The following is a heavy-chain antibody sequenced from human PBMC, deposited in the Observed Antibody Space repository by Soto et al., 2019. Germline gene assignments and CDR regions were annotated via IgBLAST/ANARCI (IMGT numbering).Heavy chain of an antibody. CDR3: AKSPGTYYYDSSGYYHYDY. V-gene: IGHV3-23*01. J-gene: IGHJ4*02. CDR1: GFTFSSYA. Sequence: GSLRLSCAASGFTFSSYAMSWVRQAPGKGLGWVSAISGSGVSTYYADSVKGRFTISRDNSKNTLYLQMNSLRAEDTAVYYCAKSPGTYYYDSSGYYHYDYWGQGTLVTVSS. CDR2: ISGSGVST. D-gene: IGHD3-22*01.